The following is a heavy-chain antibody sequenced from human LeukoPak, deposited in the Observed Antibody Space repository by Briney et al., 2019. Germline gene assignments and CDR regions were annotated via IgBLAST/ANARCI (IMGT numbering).Heavy chain of an antibody. Sequence: GASVKVSCKVSGYTLTELSMHWVRQAPGKGLEWMGGFDPEDGETIYAQKFQGRVTMTEDTSTDTAYMELSSLRSEDTAVYYCATHYDILTHFDYWGQGTLVTVSS. CDR2: FDPEDGET. J-gene: IGHJ4*02. CDR1: GYTLTELS. V-gene: IGHV1-24*01. D-gene: IGHD3-9*01. CDR3: ATHYDILTHFDY.